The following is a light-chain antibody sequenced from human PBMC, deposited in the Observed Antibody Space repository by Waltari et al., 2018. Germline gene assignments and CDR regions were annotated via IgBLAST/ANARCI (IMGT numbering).Light chain of an antibody. CDR2: ENT. V-gene: IGLV1-51*02. CDR1: SSNIGNNY. Sequence: QSVLTQPPSVSAAPGQRVTISCSGGSSNIGNNYVSWYRQFPGTAPKPPIYENTELPSGIPGRFSGSKSGTSATLDITGLQAGDEADYYCGTWDSSLSGAVFGGGTHLTVL. CDR3: GTWDSSLSGAV. J-gene: IGLJ7*01.